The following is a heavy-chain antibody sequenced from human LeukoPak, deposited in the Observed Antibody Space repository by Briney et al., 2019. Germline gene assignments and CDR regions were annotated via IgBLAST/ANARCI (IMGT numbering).Heavy chain of an antibody. CDR3: AREVGIVGATEAFDI. CDR1: GFTVSSNY. CDR2: ISSSSSYI. Sequence: GGSLRLSCAASGFTVSSNYMNWVRQAPGKGLEWVSSISSSSSYIYYADSVKGRFTISRDNAKNSLYLQMNSLRAEDTAVYYCAREVGIVGATEAFDIWGQGTMVTVSS. J-gene: IGHJ3*02. D-gene: IGHD1-26*01. V-gene: IGHV3-21*01.